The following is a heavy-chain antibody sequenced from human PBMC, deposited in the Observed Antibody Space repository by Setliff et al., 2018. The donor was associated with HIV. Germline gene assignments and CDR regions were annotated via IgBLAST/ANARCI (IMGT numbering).Heavy chain of an antibody. V-gene: IGHV3-23*03. CDR1: GITFINAA. Sequence: GGSLRLSCVTSGITFINAAMAWVRQAPGKGPEWISFIYSGSSSAVFADSVKGRFTISRDNAKNSVYLQMNSLRDEDTAVYYCARDDPPGGNDYWGQGTLVTFSS. CDR2: IYSGSSSA. J-gene: IGHJ4*02. D-gene: IGHD2-15*01. CDR3: ARDDPPGGNDY.